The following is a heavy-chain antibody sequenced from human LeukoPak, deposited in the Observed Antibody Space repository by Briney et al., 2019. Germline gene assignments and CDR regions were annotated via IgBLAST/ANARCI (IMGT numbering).Heavy chain of an antibody. J-gene: IGHJ4*02. D-gene: IGHD6-13*01. CDR2: IIPVLDIV. Sequence: SVKVSCKASGGTFRSYAITWVRQAPGQGLEWLGRIIPVLDIVNYAQKFQGRFTITADKSTTTAHMDLSSLRPDDTAVYYCAKGAPGAALDYWGQGTLVTVPS. CDR1: GGTFRSYA. CDR3: AKGAPGAALDY. V-gene: IGHV1-69*04.